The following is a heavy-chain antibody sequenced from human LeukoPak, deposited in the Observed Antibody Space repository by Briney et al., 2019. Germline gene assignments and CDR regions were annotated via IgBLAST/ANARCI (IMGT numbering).Heavy chain of an antibody. CDR2: INPSGGIT. D-gene: IGHD6-19*01. Sequence: GASVKVSCKASGYTFTSYYMHWVRQAPGQGLEWMGIINPSGGITSYAQRFQDRVTMTRDTSTSTVYMELSSLRSEDTAVYYCARLYSSGWNFDYWGQGTLVTVSS. CDR3: ARLYSSGWNFDY. J-gene: IGHJ4*02. V-gene: IGHV1-46*01. CDR1: GYTFTSYY.